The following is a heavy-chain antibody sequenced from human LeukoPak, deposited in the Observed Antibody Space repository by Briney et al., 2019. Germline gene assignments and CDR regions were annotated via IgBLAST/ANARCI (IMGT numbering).Heavy chain of an antibody. V-gene: IGHV3-23*01. Sequence: GGSLRLSCAGSGFSFSTYDMGWVRQTPGEGLEWVSAISTTGGYTEDADSVKGRFTISRDNSQNTLFLQMHSLRAEDTAVYYCAKKPATIKFPFDIWGQGTLVTVSP. CDR3: AKKPATIKFPFDI. J-gene: IGHJ4*02. D-gene: IGHD5-24*01. CDR1: GFSFSTYD. CDR2: ISTTGGYT.